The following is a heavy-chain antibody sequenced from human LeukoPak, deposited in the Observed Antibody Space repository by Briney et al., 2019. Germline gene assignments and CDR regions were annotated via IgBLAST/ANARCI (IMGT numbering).Heavy chain of an antibody. V-gene: IGHV4-4*02. J-gene: IGHJ5*02. D-gene: IGHD3-9*01. Sequence: QASGTLSLTCAVSGGSISSSNWWSWVRQPPGKGLEWIGEIYHSGSTNYNPSLKSRVTISVDKSKNHFSLKLSSVTAADTAVYYCARDRSYYDILTGYYPNWFDPWGQGTLVTVSS. CDR2: IYHSGST. CDR1: GGSISSSNW. CDR3: ARDRSYYDILTGYYPNWFDP.